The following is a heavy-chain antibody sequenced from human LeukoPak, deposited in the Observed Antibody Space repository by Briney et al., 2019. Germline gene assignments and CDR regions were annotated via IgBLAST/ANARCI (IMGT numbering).Heavy chain of an antibody. CDR3: AKRPTVNLDY. D-gene: IGHD4-17*01. Sequence: GGSLRLSCAASGFTFSIYAMSWVRQAPGKGLEWVSTISASGGTTYYADSVKGRFTISRDYSKNTLYLQMNSLRAEDTAVYYCAKRPTVNLDYWGQGTLVTVSS. CDR1: GFTFSIYA. J-gene: IGHJ4*02. V-gene: IGHV3-23*01. CDR2: ISASGGTT.